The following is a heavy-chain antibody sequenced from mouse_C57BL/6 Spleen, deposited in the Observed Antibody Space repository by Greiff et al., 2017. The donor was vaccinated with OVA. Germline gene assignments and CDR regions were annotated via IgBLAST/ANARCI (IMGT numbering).Heavy chain of an antibody. CDR1: GYTFTSYW. D-gene: IGHD2-3*01. CDR3: ASYDGYYSYWYFDV. CDR2: IYPGSGST. J-gene: IGHJ1*03. V-gene: IGHV1-55*01. Sequence: QVQLQQPGAELVKPGASVKMSCKASGYTFTSYWITWVKQRPGQGLEWIGDIYPGSGSTNYNEKFKSKATLTVDTSSSTAYMQLSSLTSEDSAVYYCASYDGYYSYWYFDVWGTGTTVTVSS.